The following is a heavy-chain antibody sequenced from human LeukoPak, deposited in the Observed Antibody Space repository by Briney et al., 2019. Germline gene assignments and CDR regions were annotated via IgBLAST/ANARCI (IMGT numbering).Heavy chain of an antibody. J-gene: IGHJ4*02. Sequence: SETLSLTCTVSGYSISSGYYWGWIQQPPGKGLEWIGSIYHSGSTYYNPSLKSRVTISVDTSKNQFSLKLSSVTAADTAVYYCARVGDYYDSSGYPSPNPAFDYWGQGTLVTVSS. CDR2: IYHSGST. D-gene: IGHD3-22*01. CDR3: ARVGDYYDSSGYPSPNPAFDY. V-gene: IGHV4-38-2*02. CDR1: GYSISSGYY.